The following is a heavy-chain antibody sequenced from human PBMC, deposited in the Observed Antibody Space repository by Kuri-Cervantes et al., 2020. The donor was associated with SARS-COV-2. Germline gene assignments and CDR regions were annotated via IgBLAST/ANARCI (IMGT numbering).Heavy chain of an antibody. CDR3: ARDPHITLIRGAYFDL. D-gene: IGHD3-10*01. Sequence: GGSLRLSCAAFGFTFSTYSMNWVRPAPGKGLEWVSYISSGSSTIYYADSVKDRFTISRDNARNSLYLQMNSLRAEETAVYYCARDPHITLIRGAYFDLWGRGTLVTVSS. J-gene: IGHJ2*01. CDR2: ISSGSSTI. V-gene: IGHV3-48*01. CDR1: GFTFSTYS.